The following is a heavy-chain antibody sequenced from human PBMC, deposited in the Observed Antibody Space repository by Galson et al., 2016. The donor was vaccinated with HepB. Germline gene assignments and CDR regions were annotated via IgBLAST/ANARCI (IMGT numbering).Heavy chain of an antibody. CDR1: GFSFSDYS. D-gene: IGHD3-3*01. CDR3: GGGGGYYVWDAFDI. CDR2: INSNSGTR. J-gene: IGHJ3*02. V-gene: IGHV3-48*02. Sequence: SLRLSCAASGFSFSDYSLHWARQAPGRGLEWISYINSNSGTRYYADSVKGRFTTSRDNAKNSLFLQMNSLTDEDTAVYYCGGGGGYYVWDAFDIWGQGTMVTVSS.